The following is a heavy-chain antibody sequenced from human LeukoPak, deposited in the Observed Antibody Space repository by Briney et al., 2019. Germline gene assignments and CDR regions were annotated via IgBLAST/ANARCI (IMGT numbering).Heavy chain of an antibody. V-gene: IGHV3-23*01. D-gene: IGHD1-26*01. Sequence: PGGSLRLSCAASGFTFSSYAMNWVRRTPGKGLEWVSGISGSGGSTFYTDSVKGRFTISRDTSQNTLYLQMNSLRDEDTAVYYCARDLISGAYTFDYWGRGTLVTVSS. CDR2: ISGSGGST. J-gene: IGHJ4*02. CDR3: ARDLISGAYTFDY. CDR1: GFTFSSYA.